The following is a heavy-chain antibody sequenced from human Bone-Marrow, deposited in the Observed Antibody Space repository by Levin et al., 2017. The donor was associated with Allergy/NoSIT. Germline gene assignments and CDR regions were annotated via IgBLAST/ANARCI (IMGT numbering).Heavy chain of an antibody. V-gene: IGHV3-23*01. CDR3: AKIGVTGLWYFDY. Sequence: PGGSLRLSCAASGFTFSNHGMVSVRQAPGKGLEWVSSISNTGGLTYYADSVKGRFTISRDNSKNALYLQMSSLSAEDTAVYYCAKIGVTGLWYFDYWGQGTLVTVSS. CDR2: ISNTGGLT. D-gene: IGHD6-19*01. CDR1: GFTFSNHG. J-gene: IGHJ4*02.